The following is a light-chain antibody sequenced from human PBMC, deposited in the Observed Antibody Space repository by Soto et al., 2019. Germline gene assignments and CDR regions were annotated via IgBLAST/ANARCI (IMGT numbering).Light chain of an antibody. J-gene: IGKJ2*01. CDR2: WAS. CDR3: QQCYSTSYT. Sequence: DIVMTQSPDSLAASLGERATINCKSSQSLLYSSNNKNYLAWYQQKPGQPPKLLIYWASTRESGVPDRFSGSGSGTDFTLTISSLQAEDVAVYYCQQCYSTSYTFGQGTKLESK. V-gene: IGKV4-1*01. CDR1: QSLLYSSNNKNY.